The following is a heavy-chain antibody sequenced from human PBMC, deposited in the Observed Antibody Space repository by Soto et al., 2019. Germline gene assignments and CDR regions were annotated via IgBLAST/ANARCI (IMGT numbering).Heavy chain of an antibody. CDR3: AKAAIVVPAVYYYYMDV. D-gene: IGHD2-2*01. J-gene: IGHJ6*03. CDR1: GFTFSSYA. V-gene: IGHV3-23*01. Sequence: GGSLRLSCAASGFTFSSYAMSWVGKAPGKGLEWVSAISGSGGSTYYADSVKGRFTISRANSKNTLYMQMNSLRAEDTAVYYCAKAAIVVPAVYYYYMDVWGKGTTVTVSS. CDR2: ISGSGGST.